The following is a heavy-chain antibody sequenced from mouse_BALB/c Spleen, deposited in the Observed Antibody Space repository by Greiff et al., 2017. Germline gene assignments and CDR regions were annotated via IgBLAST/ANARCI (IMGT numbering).Heavy chain of an antibody. CDR3: ARDYAMDY. Sequence: QVQLQQPGAELVKPGAPVKLSCKASGYTFTSYWMNWVKQRPGRGLEWIGRIDPSDSETHYNQKFKDKATLTVDKSSSTAYIQLSSLTSEDSAVYYCARDYAMDYWGQGTSVTVSS. J-gene: IGHJ4*01. CDR2: IDPSDSET. V-gene: IGHV1-69*02. CDR1: GYTFTSYW.